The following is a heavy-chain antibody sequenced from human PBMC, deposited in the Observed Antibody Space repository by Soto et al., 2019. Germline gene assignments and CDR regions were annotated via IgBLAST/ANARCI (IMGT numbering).Heavy chain of an antibody. CDR1: GYSFTSYW. CDR3: ARGYCSSTSCPPYMDV. D-gene: IGHD2-2*01. J-gene: IGHJ6*03. CDR2: IYPGDSDT. V-gene: IGHV5-51*01. Sequence: PGESLKISCKGSGYSFTSYWIGWVRQMPGKGLEWMGIIYPGDSDTRYNPSFQGQVTISADKSISTAYLQWSSLKASDTAMYYCARGYCSSTSCPPYMDVWGKGTTVTVSS.